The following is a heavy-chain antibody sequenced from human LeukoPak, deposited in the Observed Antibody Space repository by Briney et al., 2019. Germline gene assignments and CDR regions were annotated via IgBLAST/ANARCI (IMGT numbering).Heavy chain of an antibody. Sequence: SETLSLTCAVSGGSIGDYYWSWIRQPPGKGLEWIGYIYYSRNTNYSPSLKRRVTISADTSKNQVSLKLRSVTAADTAVYYCVRDLWGAGGTQYWGQGILVTVSS. V-gene: IGHV4-59*01. CDR2: IYYSRNT. CDR1: GGSIGDYY. J-gene: IGHJ4*02. CDR3: VRDLWGAGGTQY. D-gene: IGHD2-15*01.